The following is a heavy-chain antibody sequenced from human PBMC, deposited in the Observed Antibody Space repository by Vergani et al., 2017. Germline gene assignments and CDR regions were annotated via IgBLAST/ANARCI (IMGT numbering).Heavy chain of an antibody. J-gene: IGHJ6*02. CDR3: ARVRRDGYPYYYYYGMDV. V-gene: IGHV4-4*08. CDR1: GGSISSYY. Sequence: QVQLQESGPGLVKPSETLSLTCTVSGGSISSYYWSWIRQPPGKGLEWIGYIYTSGSTNYNPSLKSRVTISVDTSKNQFSLKLSSVTAADTAVYYCARVRRDGYPYYYYYGMDVWGQGTTVTVSS. CDR2: IYTSGST. D-gene: IGHD5-24*01.